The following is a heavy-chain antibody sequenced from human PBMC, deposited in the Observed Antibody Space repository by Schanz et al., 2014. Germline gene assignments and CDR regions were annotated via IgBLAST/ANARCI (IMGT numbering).Heavy chain of an antibody. V-gene: IGHV3-33*08. CDR2: IGYDGSEK. CDR3: ARGPIPIQGVPMDF. Sequence: VQLLESGGGLVQPGGSLRLSCVASGFTFSSFAMSWVRQAPGKGLEWVANIGYDGSEKYYVDSVKGRFTISRDNSKDTLYLQMSGLTPEDTAVYYCARGPIPIQGVPMDFWGQGTLVIVSS. CDR1: GFTFSSFA. J-gene: IGHJ4*02. D-gene: IGHD3-10*01.